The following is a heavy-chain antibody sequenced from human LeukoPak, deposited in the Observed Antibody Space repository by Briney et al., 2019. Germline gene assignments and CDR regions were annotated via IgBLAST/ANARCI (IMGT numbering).Heavy chain of an antibody. CDR3: TRVRDSSNWWGALDI. CDR2: ISPNSGNT. CDR1: GYTFATSS. V-gene: IGHV1-18*01. J-gene: IGHJ3*02. Sequence: ASVKVSCKSSGYTFATSSISWVRQAPGQRLDWMGWISPNSGNTQYAQKVQGRVTMTADTFTNTAYMELRNLRSDDTALYYCTRVRDSSNWWGALDIWGQGTMVTVSS. D-gene: IGHD6-13*01.